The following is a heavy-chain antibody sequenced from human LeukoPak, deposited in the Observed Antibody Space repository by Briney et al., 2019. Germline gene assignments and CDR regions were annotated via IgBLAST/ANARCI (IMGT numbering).Heavy chain of an antibody. J-gene: IGHJ5*01. Sequence: ASVKVSCKASGYTFVSFGITWVRQAPGQGLEWMGWVSANNGDTIYTEKFQDRVTMTTDTSTNTAYLEVRSLRSDDTAVYYCARDRRDWFDSWGHGTLVTVSS. CDR3: ARDRRDWFDS. CDR1: GYTFVSFG. V-gene: IGHV1-18*01. CDR2: VSANNGDT.